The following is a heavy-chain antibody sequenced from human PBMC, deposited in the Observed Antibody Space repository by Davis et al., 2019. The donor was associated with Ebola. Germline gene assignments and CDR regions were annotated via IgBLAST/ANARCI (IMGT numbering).Heavy chain of an antibody. CDR3: ARDGWWELLIPADYYYYYGMDV. D-gene: IGHD1-26*01. V-gene: IGHV3-33*08. CDR1: GFTFSNYW. CDR2: IWYDGSNK. Sequence: PGGSLRLSCVASGFTFSNYWMTWVRQASGKGLEWVAVIWYDGSNKYYADSVKGRFTISRDNSKNTLYLQMNSLRAEDTAVYYCARDGWWELLIPADYYYYYGMDVWGKGTTVTVSS. J-gene: IGHJ6*04.